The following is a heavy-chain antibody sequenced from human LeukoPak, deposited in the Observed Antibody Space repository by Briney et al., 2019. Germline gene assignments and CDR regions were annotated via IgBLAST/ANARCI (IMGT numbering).Heavy chain of an antibody. CDR3: ARDDVDYGGNN. V-gene: IGHV1-18*01. Sequence: ASVKVSCKASGYTFTSYGISWVRQAPGQGLEWMGWISAYNGNTNYAQKLQGRVTMTTDTSTSTAYMELRSLRCEDAAVYYCARDDVDYGGNNWGQGTLVTVSS. CDR2: ISAYNGNT. CDR1: GYTFTSYG. J-gene: IGHJ4*02. D-gene: IGHD4-23*01.